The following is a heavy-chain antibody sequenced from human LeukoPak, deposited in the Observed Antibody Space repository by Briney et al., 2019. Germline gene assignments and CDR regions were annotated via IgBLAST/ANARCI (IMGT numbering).Heavy chain of an antibody. Sequence: HAASVKVSCKASGYTFSGYYLHWVRQAPGQGLEWMGWINPNSGGTNSAQKFQGRVTMTRDTSIITAYMELSRLRSDDTAVYFCAREDCSSTSCYQYWGQGTLVTVSS. D-gene: IGHD2-2*01. J-gene: IGHJ4*02. CDR1: GYTFSGYY. V-gene: IGHV1-2*02. CDR3: AREDCSSTSCYQY. CDR2: INPNSGGT.